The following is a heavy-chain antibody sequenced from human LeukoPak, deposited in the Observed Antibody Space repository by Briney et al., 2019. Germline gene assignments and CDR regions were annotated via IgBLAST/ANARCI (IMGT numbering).Heavy chain of an antibody. V-gene: IGHV1-8*01. CDR3: ALNYDILTGYPTLDY. Sequence: GASVKVSCKASGYTFTSYDINWVRQDTGQGLEWMGWMNPNSGNTGYAQKFQGRVTMTRNTSISTAYMELSSLRSEDTAVYYCALNYDILTGYPTLDYWGQGTLVTVSS. CDR1: GYTFTSYD. D-gene: IGHD3-9*01. CDR2: MNPNSGNT. J-gene: IGHJ4*02.